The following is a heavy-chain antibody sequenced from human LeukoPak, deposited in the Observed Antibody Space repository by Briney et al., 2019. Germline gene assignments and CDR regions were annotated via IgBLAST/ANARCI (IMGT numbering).Heavy chain of an antibody. D-gene: IGHD3-10*01. J-gene: IGHJ6*02. V-gene: IGHV3-7*01. Sequence: PGGSLRLSCAASGFTFSSYWMSWVRQAPGKGLEWVANIKQDGSEKHYVDSVKGRFTISRDNAKNSLYLQMNNLRAEDTAVYYCARERHGSGSYYLPKLDYYYYYGMDVWGQGTTVTVSS. CDR3: ARERHGSGSYYLPKLDYYYYYGMDV. CDR2: IKQDGSEK. CDR1: GFTFSSYW.